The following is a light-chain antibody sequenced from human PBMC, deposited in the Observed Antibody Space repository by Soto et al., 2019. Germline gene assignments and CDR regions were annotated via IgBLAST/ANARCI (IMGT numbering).Light chain of an antibody. CDR2: AAS. Sequence: LCASGVESVVVTCWASQGISNYLAWYQQKPGRLPKLLIYAASTLQSGVPSRFSGSVSRTDFTIRISCAVSADVLTYSCEHYIRGPPGTFGQGTKVDIK. CDR3: EHYIRGPPGT. J-gene: IGKJ1*01. V-gene: IGKV1-27*01. CDR1: QGISNY.